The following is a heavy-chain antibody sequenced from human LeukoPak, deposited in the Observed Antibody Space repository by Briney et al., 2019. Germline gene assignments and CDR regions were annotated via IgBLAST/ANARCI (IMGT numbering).Heavy chain of an antibody. J-gene: IGHJ4*02. CDR2: ISGGGGST. Sequence: GGSLRLSCAASGLTFSSYAMSWVRQAPGKGLEWVSAISGGGGSTYYADSVKGRFTISRDNSKNTLYLQMNSLRAEDTAVYYCAKDKDYYGSGSYYRWWGQGTLVTVSS. V-gene: IGHV3-23*01. CDR3: AKDKDYYGSGSYYRW. CDR1: GLTFSSYA. D-gene: IGHD3-10*01.